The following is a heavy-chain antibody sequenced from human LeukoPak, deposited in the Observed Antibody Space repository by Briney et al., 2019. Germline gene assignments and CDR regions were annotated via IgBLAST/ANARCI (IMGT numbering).Heavy chain of an antibody. Sequence: ASVKVSCKASGYTFTGYYMHWVRQAPGQGLEWMGWINPNSGGTNYAQKFQGRVTMTRDTSISTAYMELSRPRSDDTAVYYCAREDSSGYTYYYYMDVWGKGTTVTVSS. CDR2: INPNSGGT. CDR1: GYTFTGYY. J-gene: IGHJ6*03. CDR3: AREDSSGYTYYYYMDV. D-gene: IGHD3-22*01. V-gene: IGHV1-2*02.